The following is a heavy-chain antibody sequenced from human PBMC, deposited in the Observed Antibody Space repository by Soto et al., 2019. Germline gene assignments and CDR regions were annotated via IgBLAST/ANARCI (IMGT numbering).Heavy chain of an antibody. CDR2: IGGSGGKT. CDR3: AKVGLAGSYYYFDY. V-gene: IGHV3-23*01. Sequence: PGGSLRLSCAVSGFSFSTYAMSWVRQAPGKGLECVSAIGGSGGKTYYADSVKGRFTISRDTSKNTLYLQMNSLRAEDTAVYYCAKVGLAGSYYYFDYWGQGTLVTVSS. CDR1: GFSFSTYA. D-gene: IGHD1-26*01. J-gene: IGHJ4*02.